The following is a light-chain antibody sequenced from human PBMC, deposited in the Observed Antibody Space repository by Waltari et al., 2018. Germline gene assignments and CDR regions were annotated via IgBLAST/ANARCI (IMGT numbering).Light chain of an antibody. V-gene: IGLV3-21*03. J-gene: IGLJ1*01. Sequence: SYVLTQPASVSEAPGKTARITCEGNNIGGKTVHWYQLRPGQAPVLVVHDDSDRPSGIPERFSGSNSGNTATLTISGVEVGDEGDYYCQVWEGSSDHYVFGTGTAVSV. CDR1: NIGGKT. CDR3: QVWEGSSDHYV. CDR2: DDS.